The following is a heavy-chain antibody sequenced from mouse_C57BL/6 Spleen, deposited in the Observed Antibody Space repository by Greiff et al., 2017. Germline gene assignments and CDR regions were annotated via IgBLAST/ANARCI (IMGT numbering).Heavy chain of an antibody. J-gene: IGHJ3*01. Sequence: EVKLMESGGGLVKPGGSLKLSCAASGFTFSSYTMSWVRQTPEKRLEWVATISGGGGNTYYPDSVKGRFTISRDNAKNTLYLQMSSLRSEDTALYYCARRGYDYDWFAYWGQGTLVTVSA. CDR2: ISGGGGNT. D-gene: IGHD2-4*01. V-gene: IGHV5-9*01. CDR3: ARRGYDYDWFAY. CDR1: GFTFSSYT.